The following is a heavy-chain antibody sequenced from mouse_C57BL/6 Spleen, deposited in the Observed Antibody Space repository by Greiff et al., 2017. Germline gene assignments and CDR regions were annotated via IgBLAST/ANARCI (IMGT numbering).Heavy chain of an antibody. J-gene: IGHJ2*01. D-gene: IGHD1-1*01. V-gene: IGHV5-4*01. CDR2: ISDGGSYT. CDR3: AREWNYYGSYFDY. CDR1: GFTFSSYA. Sequence: DVHLVESGGGLVKPGGSLKLSCAASGFTFSSYAMSWVRQTPEKRLEWVATISDGGSYTYYPDNVKGRFTISRDNAKNNLYLQMSHLKSEDTAMYYCAREWNYYGSYFDYWGQGTTLTVSS.